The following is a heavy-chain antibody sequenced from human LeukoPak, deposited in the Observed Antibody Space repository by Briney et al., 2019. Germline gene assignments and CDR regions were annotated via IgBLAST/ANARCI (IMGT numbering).Heavy chain of an antibody. CDR2: TSYDGSNK. CDR3: ARDQTTVRNLIDY. CDR1: GFSFSTYP. Sequence: GGSLRLSCSASGFSFSTYPIHWVRQAPGKGLEWVAMTSYDGSNKFYADSVKGRFTISRDNPRNTLYLQMDSLRVEDTAVYYCARDQTTVRNLIDYWGQGTLVTVSS. J-gene: IGHJ4*02. V-gene: IGHV3-30-3*01. D-gene: IGHD4-17*01.